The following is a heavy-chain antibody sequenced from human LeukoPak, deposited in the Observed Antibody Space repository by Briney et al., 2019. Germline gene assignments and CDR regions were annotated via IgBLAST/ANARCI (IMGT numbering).Heavy chain of an antibody. Sequence: GRSLRLSCAASAFTFSSYSMNWVRQAPGKGLEWVSSISSSSSYIYYAASVKGRFTISRDNAKNSLYLQMNILRAEAPAVYYGARPTSSSWYAFDYWGQGTLVRVSS. CDR1: AFTFSSYS. D-gene: IGHD6-13*01. CDR3: ARPTSSSWYAFDY. V-gene: IGHV3-21*01. J-gene: IGHJ4*02. CDR2: ISSSSSYI.